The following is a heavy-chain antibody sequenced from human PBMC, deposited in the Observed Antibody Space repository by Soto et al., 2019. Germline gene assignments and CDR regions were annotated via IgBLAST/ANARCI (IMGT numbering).Heavy chain of an antibody. J-gene: IGHJ4*02. CDR1: GGSISSYY. CDR2: IYYSGST. Sequence: QVQLQESGPGLVKPSETLSLTCTVSGGSISSYYWSWIRQPPGKGLEWIGYIYYSGSTNYNPSLKSRVTISVDTSKNRFSLKLSSVTAADTAVYYCARGGYDFWSGYEQDYWGQGTLVTVSS. V-gene: IGHV4-59*01. D-gene: IGHD3-3*01. CDR3: ARGGYDFWSGYEQDY.